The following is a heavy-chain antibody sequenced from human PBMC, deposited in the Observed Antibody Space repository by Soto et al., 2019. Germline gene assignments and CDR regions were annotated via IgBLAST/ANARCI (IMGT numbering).Heavy chain of an antibody. V-gene: IGHV1-69*01. CDR1: GGTFSTYS. CDR2: IIPIVGTT. Sequence: QVQLVQSGAEVKKPGSSVKVSCKASGGTFSTYSISWVRQAPGQGLEWMGGIIPIVGTTNYAQKLQGRVTITADESTNTAYLELSSLISEDTAVYYCARAPPYCPGGRCYSGHHYYYYVMDVWGQGTTVTVSS. J-gene: IGHJ6*02. D-gene: IGHD2-15*01. CDR3: ARAPPYCPGGRCYSGHHYYYYVMDV.